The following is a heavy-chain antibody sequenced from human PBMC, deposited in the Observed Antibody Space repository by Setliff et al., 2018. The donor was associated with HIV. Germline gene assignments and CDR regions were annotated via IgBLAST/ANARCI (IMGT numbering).Heavy chain of an antibody. D-gene: IGHD3-3*01. CDR1: GGSTTSGGYY. CDR2: IYYSGST. J-gene: IGHJ4*02. CDR3: AGFSYNFWVYRFDH. Sequence: TSETLSLTCSVSGGSTTSGGYYWSWIRQHPGKGLEYIGYIYYSGSTYYNPSLKSRVTMSIDTSTQQFFRNVTSVTAADTAVYYCAGFSYNFWVYRFDHWGQGALVTVSS. V-gene: IGHV4-31*03.